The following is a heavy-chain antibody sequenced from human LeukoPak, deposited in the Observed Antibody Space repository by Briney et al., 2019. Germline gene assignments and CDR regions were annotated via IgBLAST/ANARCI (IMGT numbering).Heavy chain of an antibody. J-gene: IGHJ6*03. D-gene: IGHD2-2*01. CDR3: ARAMVVPAADYYMDV. CDR2: INHSGST. Sequence: SETLSLTCAVYGGSFSGYYWSWIRQPPGKGLEWIGEINHSGSTNYNPSLKSRVTISVDTSKNQFSLKLSSVTAADTAVYYCARAMVVPAADYYMDVWGKGTTVIVSS. CDR1: GGSFSGYY. V-gene: IGHV4-34*01.